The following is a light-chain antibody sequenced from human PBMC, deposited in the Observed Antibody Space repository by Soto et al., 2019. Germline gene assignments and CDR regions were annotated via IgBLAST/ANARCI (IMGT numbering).Light chain of an antibody. V-gene: IGKV3D-15*01. J-gene: IGKJ1*01. CDR2: DAS. CDR3: QQYNNWPRGWT. CDR1: QSFSSTY. Sequence: EIVLTQSPGTLSLSPGERATLSCRASQSFSSTYLAWYRQKPGQAPRLLIYDASTRATGIPARFSGSGSGTEFTLTISSLQSEDFAVYYCQQYNNWPRGWTFGQGTKVDIK.